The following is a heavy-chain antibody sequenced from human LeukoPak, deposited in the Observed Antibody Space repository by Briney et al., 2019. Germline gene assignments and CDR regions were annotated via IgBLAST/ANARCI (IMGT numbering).Heavy chain of an antibody. D-gene: IGHD6-13*01. Sequence: PGGSLRLSCAASGFTFINAWMTWVRQAPGKGLEWVAVISEDGTKKNYAESVKGRFTISRDNSNNTLYLQMNSLRAEDTAVYYCAKDRETTSSGTFGNWGQGTLVTVSS. J-gene: IGHJ4*02. V-gene: IGHV3-30*18. CDR2: ISEDGTKK. CDR1: GFTFINAW. CDR3: AKDRETTSSGTFGN.